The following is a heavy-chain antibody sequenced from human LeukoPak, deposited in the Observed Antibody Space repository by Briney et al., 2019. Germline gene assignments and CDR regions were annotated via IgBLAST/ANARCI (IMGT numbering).Heavy chain of an antibody. J-gene: IGHJ4*02. D-gene: IGHD3-9*01. V-gene: IGHV3-30*02. CDR3: AKGPRYNILTGFKIAEKNFDY. CDR2: IRYDGSNK. CDR1: GFTFSSYP. Sequence: GGSLRLSCAASGFTFSSYPMNWVRQAPGKGLEWVAFIRYDGSNKYYADSVKARSTISRDNSKNTLYLQMNSLRAEDTAVYYCAKGPRYNILTGFKIAEKNFDYWGQGTLVTVSS.